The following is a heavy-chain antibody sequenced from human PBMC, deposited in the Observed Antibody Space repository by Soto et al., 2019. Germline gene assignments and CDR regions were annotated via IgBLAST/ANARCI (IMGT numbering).Heavy chain of an antibody. CDR1: GYTFTGYY. J-gene: IGHJ3*02. CDR3: ARVRDSSGPLQAFDI. Sequence: ATSVKVSCKASGYTFTGYYMHWVRQAPGQGLEWMGWINPNSGGTNYAQKFQGWVTMTRDTSISTAYMELSRLRSDDTAVYYCARVRDSSGPLQAFDIWGQGTMVTVSS. D-gene: IGHD3-22*01. V-gene: IGHV1-2*04. CDR2: INPNSGGT.